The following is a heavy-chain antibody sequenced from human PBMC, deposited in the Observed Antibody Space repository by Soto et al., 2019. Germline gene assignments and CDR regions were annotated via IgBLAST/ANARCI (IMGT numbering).Heavy chain of an antibody. J-gene: IGHJ4*02. CDR2: IYYGGIT. V-gene: IGHV4-59*08. CDR1: GDSISTDY. CDR3: AKNWNWGSLVH. Sequence: QVHLQESGPGLVTPSETLSLTCTVSGDSISTDYWSWIRQSPGKGLEWIGIIYYGGITNYNPPRKSRVTISVDTPKNQFSLKLSSVTAADTAVYYCAKNWNWGSLVHWGQGTLVTVSS. D-gene: IGHD7-27*01.